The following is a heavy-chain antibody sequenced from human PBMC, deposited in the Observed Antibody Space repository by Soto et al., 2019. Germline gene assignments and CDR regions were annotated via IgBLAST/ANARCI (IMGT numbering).Heavy chain of an antibody. D-gene: IGHD3-10*01. CDR1: GFTFSSYG. CDR2: IWYDGSNK. V-gene: IGHV3-33*01. J-gene: IGHJ6*03. CDR3: ARLGGGEVRTLYYYYIDV. Sequence: QVQLVESGGGVVQPGRSLRLSCAASGFTFSSYGMHWVRQAPGKGLEWVAVIWYDGSNKYYADSVTGRFTISRDNSKNTRDLQINSQRAEDTAVYFCARLGGGEVRTLYYYYIDVLGKGTTVTVSS.